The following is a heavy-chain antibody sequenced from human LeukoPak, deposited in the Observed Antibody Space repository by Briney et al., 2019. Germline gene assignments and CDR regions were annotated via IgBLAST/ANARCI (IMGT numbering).Heavy chain of an antibody. CDR1: GGSISSYY. Sequence: SETLSLTCTVSGGSISSYYWSWIRQPPGKGLEWIGYIYYSGSTNYNPSLKSRVSISVDTSKNRFSLKLSSVTAADPAVYYCARDTSGWYYFDYWGQGTLVTVSS. CDR3: ARDTSGWYYFDY. J-gene: IGHJ4*02. D-gene: IGHD6-19*01. CDR2: IYYSGST. V-gene: IGHV4-59*01.